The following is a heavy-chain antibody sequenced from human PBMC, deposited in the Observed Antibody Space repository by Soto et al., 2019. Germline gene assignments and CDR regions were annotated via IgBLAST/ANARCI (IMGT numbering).Heavy chain of an antibody. CDR1: VFTFVDNA. D-gene: IGHD4-4*01. Sequence: GWSLRLSCTSSVFTFVDNAMSWVRQAPGRGLEWVGFIGIKTYGGTTDYAASVKGRFTISRDDSKSIAYLQMNSLKSEDTAVYYCTRGRYSIDYWGQGNLVTVSS. CDR2: IGIKTYGGTT. J-gene: IGHJ4*02. V-gene: IGHV3-49*04. CDR3: TRGRYSIDY.